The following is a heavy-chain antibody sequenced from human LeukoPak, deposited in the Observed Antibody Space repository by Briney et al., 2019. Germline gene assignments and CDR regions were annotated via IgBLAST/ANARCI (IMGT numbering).Heavy chain of an antibody. J-gene: IGHJ3*01. CDR3: ARHKRWLPFPDAFDL. Sequence: GGSLRLSCAASGFTFSSYAMSWVRQAPGKGLEWVSAISGSGGSTYYADSVKGRFTISRDNSKNTLYLQMNSLRAEDTAVYYCARHKRWLPFPDAFDLWGQGTRVTVSS. V-gene: IGHV3-23*01. D-gene: IGHD5-24*01. CDR1: GFTFSSYA. CDR2: ISGSGGST.